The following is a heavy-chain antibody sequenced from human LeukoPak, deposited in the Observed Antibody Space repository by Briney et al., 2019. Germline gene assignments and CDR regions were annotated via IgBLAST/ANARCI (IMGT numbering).Heavy chain of an antibody. V-gene: IGHV3-23*01. CDR1: GFTFSDHY. Sequence: GGSLRLSCVVSGFTFSDHYMDWVRQAPGKGLEWVSAISGSGGSTYYADSVKGRFTISRDNSKNTLYLQMNSLRAEDTAVYYCAKDLTNPYYYGMDVWGQGTTVTVSS. D-gene: IGHD4/OR15-4a*01. CDR2: ISGSGGST. CDR3: AKDLTNPYYYGMDV. J-gene: IGHJ6*02.